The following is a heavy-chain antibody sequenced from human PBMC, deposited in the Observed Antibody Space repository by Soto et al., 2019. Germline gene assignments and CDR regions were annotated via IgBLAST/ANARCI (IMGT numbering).Heavy chain of an antibody. CDR1: GGSVNNADYF. D-gene: IGHD4-17*01. CDR2: IYYSGST. CDR3: ARDADYGGSRGGMDV. V-gene: IGHV4-31*03. Sequence: QVRLEESGPGLVKPSETLSLICSVSGGSVNNADYFWSWIRHHPENGLEWIGYIYYSGSTRYNPSFKPRATLSIDTSKNQFSLRPNSVTVADTAVYFCARDADYGGSRGGMDVWGRGTTVTVSS. J-gene: IGHJ6*02.